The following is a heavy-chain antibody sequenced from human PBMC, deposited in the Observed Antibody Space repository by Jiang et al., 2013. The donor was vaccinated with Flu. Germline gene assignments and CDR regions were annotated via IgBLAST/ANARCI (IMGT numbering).Heavy chain of an antibody. CDR3: ARGLRFLEWLPPYYFDY. V-gene: IGHV3-7*03. D-gene: IGHD3-3*01. Sequence: QLLESGGGLVQPGGSLRLSCAASGFTFSSYWMSWVRQAPGKGLEWVANIKQDGSEKYYVDSVKGRFTISRDNAKNSLYLQMNSLRAEDTAVYYCARGLRFLEWLPPYYFDYWGQGTLVTVSS. J-gene: IGHJ4*02. CDR2: IKQDGSEK. CDR1: GFTFSSYW.